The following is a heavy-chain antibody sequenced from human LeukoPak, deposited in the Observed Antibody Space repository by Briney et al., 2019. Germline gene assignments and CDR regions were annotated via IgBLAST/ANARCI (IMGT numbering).Heavy chain of an antibody. CDR1: GGSICTDY. J-gene: IGHJ5*02. CDR2: IYYTGDT. V-gene: IGHV4-59*12. CDR3: ASGLQRGGIAA. Sequence: SETLSLTCTVSGGSICTDYWSWIRQPPGERLEWIGYIYYTGDTKYNPSLRSRVTISVDTSKNQLSLKLTSMTAADTAVYYCASGLQRGGIAAWGQGTLVTVSS. D-gene: IGHD3-10*01.